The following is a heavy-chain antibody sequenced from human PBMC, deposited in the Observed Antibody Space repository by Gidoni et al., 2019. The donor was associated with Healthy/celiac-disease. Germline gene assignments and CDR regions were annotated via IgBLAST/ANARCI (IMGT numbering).Heavy chain of an antibody. J-gene: IGHJ4*02. CDR1: GFTFSSYW. D-gene: IGHD6-19*01. V-gene: IGHV3-7*01. CDR3: ARVLSVAAPFDY. CDR2: IKQDGSEK. Sequence: EVQLVESGGGLVQPGGSLRLSCAASGFTFSSYWMSWVRQAPGKSLAWVANIKQDGSEKYYVDSVKGRFTISRDNAKNSLYLQMNSLRAEDTAVYYWARVLSVAAPFDYWGQGTLVTVSS.